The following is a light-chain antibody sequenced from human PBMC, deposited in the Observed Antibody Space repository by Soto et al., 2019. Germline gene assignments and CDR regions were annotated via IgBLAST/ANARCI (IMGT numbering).Light chain of an antibody. J-gene: IGLJ3*02. CDR2: GNS. CDR3: QSYDSSLSGWV. V-gene: IGLV1-40*01. CDR1: SSNIGAGYV. Sequence: QSVLTQPPSVSGAPGQRVTISCTGSSSNIGAGYVHWYQQLPGTAPKLLIYGNSNRPSGVPDRFSGSKSGTSASLAITGLHAEDEADYYCQSYDSSLSGWVFGGGTKVTVL.